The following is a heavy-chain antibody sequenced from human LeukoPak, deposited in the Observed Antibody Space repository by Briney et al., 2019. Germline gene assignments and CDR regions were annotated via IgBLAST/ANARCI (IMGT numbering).Heavy chain of an antibody. Sequence: SETLSLTYSVSGVSINNYYWSLIRQPPGKGLKLIGFIYTSGSTHYTPSLKSPVTMSVDTSRNQFSLNLSSVAAADTAVYYCASERQQRPLDYCGRGPLVPVSS. D-gene: IGHD6-25*01. CDR3: ASERQQRPLDY. CDR2: IYTSGST. V-gene: IGHV4-4*09. J-gene: IGHJ4*01. CDR1: GVSINNYY.